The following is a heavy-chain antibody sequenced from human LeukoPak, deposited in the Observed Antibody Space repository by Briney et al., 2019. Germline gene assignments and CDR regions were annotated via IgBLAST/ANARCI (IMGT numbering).Heavy chain of an antibody. CDR3: ARGSIVGATFDYFDY. CDR1: GYTFTSYG. Sequence: ASVKVSCKASGYTFTSYGISWVRQAPGQGLEWMGWISGYNGNTNYAQKLQGRVTMTRDTSISTAYMDLSRLRSDDTAVYYCARGSIVGATFDYFDYWGQGTLVTVSS. V-gene: IGHV1-18*01. CDR2: ISGYNGNT. D-gene: IGHD1-26*01. J-gene: IGHJ4*02.